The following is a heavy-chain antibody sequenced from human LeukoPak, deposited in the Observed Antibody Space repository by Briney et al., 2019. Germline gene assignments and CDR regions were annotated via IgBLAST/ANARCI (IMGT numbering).Heavy chain of an antibody. D-gene: IGHD2-2*01. V-gene: IGHV3-7*03. Sequence: GSLRLSCAASGFTFSSYWMNWARQAPGKGLEWVASINHNGNVNYYVDSVKGRFTISRDNAKNSLYLQMNSLRAEDTALYHCARTVVVPAAGYYGMDVWGQGTTVTVSS. CDR2: INHNGNVN. CDR3: ARTVVVPAAGYYGMDV. CDR1: GFTFSSYW. J-gene: IGHJ6*02.